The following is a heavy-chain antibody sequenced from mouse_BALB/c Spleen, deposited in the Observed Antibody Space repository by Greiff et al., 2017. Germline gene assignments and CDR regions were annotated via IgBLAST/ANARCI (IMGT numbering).Heavy chain of an antibody. CDR3: TRWDYYEDY. CDR2: INPSNGGT. V-gene: IGHV1S81*02. Sequence: QVQLKQPGAELVKPGASVKLSCKASGYTFTSYYMYWVKQRPGQGLEWIGGINPSNGGTNFNEKFKSKATLTVDKSSSTAYMQLSSLTSEDSAVYYCTRWDYYEDYWGQGTTLTVSS. D-gene: IGHD1-1*02. CDR1: GYTFTSYY. J-gene: IGHJ2*01.